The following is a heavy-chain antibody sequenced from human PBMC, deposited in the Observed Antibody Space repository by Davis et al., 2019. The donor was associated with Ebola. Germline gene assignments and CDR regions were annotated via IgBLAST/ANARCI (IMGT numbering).Heavy chain of an antibody. V-gene: IGHV3-7*03. Sequence: PGGSLRLSCAASGFTLSNYWMSWVRQAPGKGLEWVANIKQDGSENYYVDSVKGRFTISRDNAKNSLFLQMNSLRAEDTAVYYCARTHRAGISGYDFDMWGQGTMVTVSS. CDR3: ARTHRAGISGYDFDM. D-gene: IGHD5-12*01. CDR1: GFTLSNYW. J-gene: IGHJ3*02. CDR2: IKQDGSEN.